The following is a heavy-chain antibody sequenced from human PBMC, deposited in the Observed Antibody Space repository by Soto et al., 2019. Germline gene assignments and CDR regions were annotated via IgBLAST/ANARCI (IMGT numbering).Heavy chain of an antibody. J-gene: IGHJ4*02. Sequence: QVQLVESGGGVVQPGRSLRLSCAASGFTFSSYGMHWVRQAPGKGLEWVAVISYDGSNKYYADSVKGRFTICRDNSKNTLYLQMNSLRAEDTAVYYCARDSSGSLVSYFDYWGQGTLVTVSS. CDR1: GFTFSSYG. CDR2: ISYDGSNK. V-gene: IGHV3-30*03. D-gene: IGHD6-19*01. CDR3: ARDSSGSLVSYFDY.